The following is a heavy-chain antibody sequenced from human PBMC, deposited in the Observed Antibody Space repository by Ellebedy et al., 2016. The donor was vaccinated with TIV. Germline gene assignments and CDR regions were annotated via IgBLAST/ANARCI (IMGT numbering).Heavy chain of an antibody. CDR3: ARGEVTLYYYGMDV. J-gene: IGHJ6*02. V-gene: IGHV4-59*01. Sequence: MPGGSLRLSCTVSGGSIRSFYWTWIRQPPGKGLEWIGHFYYSGSTNYNPSLKSRVTISGHTSENQVSLRLKSVTAADTAVYYCARGEVTLYYYGMDVWGQGTTVTVSS. CDR1: GGSIRSFY. CDR2: FYYSGST.